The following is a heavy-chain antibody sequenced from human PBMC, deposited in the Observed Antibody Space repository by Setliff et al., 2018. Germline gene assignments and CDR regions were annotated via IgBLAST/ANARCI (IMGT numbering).Heavy chain of an antibody. CDR1: GGSISSSSYY. D-gene: IGHD3-9*01. CDR3: ARTLYDYDILTGPGYYFDY. Sequence: ETLSLTCTVSGGSISSSSYYWGWIRQPPGKGLEWIGSIYYSGSIYYNPSLKSRVTISVDTSKNQFSLKLSSVTAADTAVYYCARTLYDYDILTGPGYYFDYWGQGTLVT. V-gene: IGHV4-39*07. J-gene: IGHJ4*02. CDR2: IYYSGSI.